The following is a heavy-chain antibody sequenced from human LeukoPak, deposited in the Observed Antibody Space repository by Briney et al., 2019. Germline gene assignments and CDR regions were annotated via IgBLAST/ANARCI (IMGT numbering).Heavy chain of an antibody. D-gene: IGHD3-3*01. CDR3: ARAPWSGFPGGAGASDI. V-gene: IGHV3-21*06. Sequence: GGSLRLSCAASGFIFSSYSIHWVRQAPGKGLEWVSCINIYYADSVKGRFTISRDNAKNSLFLQMNSLRAEDTAVYYCARAPWSGFPGGAGASDIWGQGTMVTVSS. CDR1: GFIFSSYS. CDR2: INI. J-gene: IGHJ3*02.